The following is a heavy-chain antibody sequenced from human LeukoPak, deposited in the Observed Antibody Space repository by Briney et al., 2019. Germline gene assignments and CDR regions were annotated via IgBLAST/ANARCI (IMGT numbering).Heavy chain of an antibody. Sequence: ASVKVSCKASGYTFTSYDINWVRQATGQGLEWMGWMNPNSGNTGYAQKFQGRVTMTRNTSISTAYMELSSLRSEDTAVYYCARGRLLGYFDWLSTTDYYFDYWGQGTLVTVSS. CDR1: GYTFTSYD. CDR2: MNPNSGNT. V-gene: IGHV1-8*01. J-gene: IGHJ4*02. CDR3: ARGRLLGYFDWLSTTDYYFDY. D-gene: IGHD3-9*01.